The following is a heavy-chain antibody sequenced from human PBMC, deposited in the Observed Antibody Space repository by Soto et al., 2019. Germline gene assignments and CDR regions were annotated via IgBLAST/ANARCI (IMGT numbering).Heavy chain of an antibody. CDR1: GGTFSSYT. V-gene: IGHV1-69*08. Sequence: QVQLVQSGAEVKKPGSSVKVSCKASGGTFSSYTISWVRQAPGQGLEWMGRIIPILGIANYAQKFQGSVTITADKSTSTAYMELSSLRSEDTAVYYCAREGGTGLDYWGQGTLVTVSS. CDR3: AREGGTGLDY. D-gene: IGHD3-10*01. J-gene: IGHJ4*02. CDR2: IIPILGIA.